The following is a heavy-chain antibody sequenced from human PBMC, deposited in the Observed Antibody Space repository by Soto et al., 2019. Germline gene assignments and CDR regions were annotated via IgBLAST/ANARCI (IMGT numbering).Heavy chain of an antibody. CDR3: ARGSIISSGTLSSKRHYFDY. CDR2: INHSGST. Sequence: SETLSLTCAVYGGSFSGYYWSWIRQPPGKGLEWIGEINHSGSTNYNPSLKSRVTISVDTSKNQFSLKLSSVTAADTAVYYCARGSIISSGTLSSKRHYFDYWGQGTLVTVSS. J-gene: IGHJ4*02. CDR1: GGSFSGYY. V-gene: IGHV4-34*01. D-gene: IGHD6-13*01.